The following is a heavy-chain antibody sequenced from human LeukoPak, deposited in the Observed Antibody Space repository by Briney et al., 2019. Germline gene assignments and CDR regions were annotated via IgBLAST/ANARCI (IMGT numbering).Heavy chain of an antibody. D-gene: IGHD3-22*01. Sequence: GASVKVSCKASGYTFTSYGISWVRQAPGQGLEWMRWISAYNGNTNYAQKLQGRVTMTTDTSTSTAYMELRSLRSDDTAVYYCARDTEYYYDSSGTDYWGQGTLVTVSS. V-gene: IGHV1-18*01. CDR3: ARDTEYYYDSSGTDY. J-gene: IGHJ4*02. CDR1: GYTFTSYG. CDR2: ISAYNGNT.